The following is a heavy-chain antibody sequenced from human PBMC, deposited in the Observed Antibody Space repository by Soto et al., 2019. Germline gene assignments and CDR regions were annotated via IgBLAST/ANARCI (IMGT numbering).Heavy chain of an antibody. CDR2: IKHDGSEK. D-gene: IGHD1-1*01. J-gene: IGHJ3*01. CDR1: GFPFNEYW. Sequence: GGSLRLSCAASGFPFNEYWMNLVRQAPGKGLEWVANIKHDGSEKYYVDSVKDRFTVSRDNAENLLYLKMNSLRADDTAMYFCVAGNKLWKWYVLAFWARGTVDTGSS. V-gene: IGHV3-7*02. CDR3: VAGNKLWKWYVLAF.